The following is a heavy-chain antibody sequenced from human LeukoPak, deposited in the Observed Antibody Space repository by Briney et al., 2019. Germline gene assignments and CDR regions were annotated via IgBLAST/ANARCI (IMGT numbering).Heavy chain of an antibody. CDR3: ARDLRGIVAPPR. Sequence: SGTLSLTCAVSGDSISSPKWWSWVRQPPGKGLEWIGEFYHSGSANYNPSVKSRVTISVDKSKNQFSLRLTSATAADTAVYYCARDLRGIVAPPRWGQGTLVSVSS. V-gene: IGHV4-4*02. CDR2: FYHSGSA. CDR1: GDSISSPKW. D-gene: IGHD2-15*01. J-gene: IGHJ4*02.